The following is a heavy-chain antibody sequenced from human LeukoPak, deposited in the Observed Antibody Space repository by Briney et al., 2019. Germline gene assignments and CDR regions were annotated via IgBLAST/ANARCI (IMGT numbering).Heavy chain of an antibody. CDR1: GFTVSVNY. CDR2: FYCGGNT. Sequence: GGSVRLSCAALGFTVSVNYRSWARRAPGKGLEGVLVFYCGGNTYFGDSVKGRFTISRDNSKNTLELQMKRLGSEGTGRYYCATRGAPEGGAFDIWAQGTMVTVSS. D-gene: IGHD4/OR15-4a*01. V-gene: IGHV3-66*04. CDR3: ATRGAPEGGAFDI. J-gene: IGHJ3*02.